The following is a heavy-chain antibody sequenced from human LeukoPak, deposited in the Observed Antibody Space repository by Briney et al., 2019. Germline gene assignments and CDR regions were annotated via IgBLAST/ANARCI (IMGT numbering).Heavy chain of an antibody. Sequence: PGGSLRLSCEASGFTFSIYAVSWVRQAPGKGLEWVSSIGESGGRTYYADSVKGRFTISRDNSKNTLYLQMNSVRAEDTAVYYCASDHKMVHPAYGTFDIWGQGTMVTVSS. CDR2: IGESGGRT. CDR1: GFTFSIYA. D-gene: IGHD3-10*01. CDR3: ASDHKMVHPAYGTFDI. J-gene: IGHJ3*02. V-gene: IGHV3-23*01.